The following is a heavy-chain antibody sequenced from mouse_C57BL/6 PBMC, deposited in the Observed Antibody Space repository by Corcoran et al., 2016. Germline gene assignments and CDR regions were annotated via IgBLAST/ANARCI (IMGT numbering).Heavy chain of an antibody. CDR1: GYTFTTYG. D-gene: IGHD2-5*01. CDR2: INTYSGVP. Sequence: QIQLVHSGPELKKPGETVKISCKASGYTFTTYGMTWVKQAPGKGLKWMGWINTYSGVPTHADDFKGRFAFSLETSASTAYLQINNLKNEDTATYFCVRDSNWYFDVVGTGTTVTVSS. V-gene: IGHV9-3*01. CDR3: VRDSNWYFDV. J-gene: IGHJ1*03.